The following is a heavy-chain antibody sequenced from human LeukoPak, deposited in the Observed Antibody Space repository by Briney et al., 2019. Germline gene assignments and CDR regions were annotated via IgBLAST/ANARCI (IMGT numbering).Heavy chain of an antibody. V-gene: IGHV3-21*01. Sequence: GGSLRLSCAASGFTFSSYWMSWVRQAPGKGLEWVSSISSSSSYIYYADSVKGRFTISRDNAKNSLYLQMNSLRAEDTAVYYCARDIGPSFYYDSSGPNWGQGTLVTVSS. J-gene: IGHJ4*02. CDR2: ISSSSSYI. D-gene: IGHD3-22*01. CDR1: GFTFSSYW. CDR3: ARDIGPSFYYDSSGPN.